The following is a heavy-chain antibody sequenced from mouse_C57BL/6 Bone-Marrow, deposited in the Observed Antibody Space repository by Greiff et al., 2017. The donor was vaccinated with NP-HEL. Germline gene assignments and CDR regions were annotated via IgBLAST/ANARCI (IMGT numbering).Heavy chain of an antibody. J-gene: IGHJ1*03. D-gene: IGHD2-2*01. CDR3: TRDNGYDGYWYFDV. CDR1: GFTFSSYA. V-gene: IGHV5-9-1*02. Sequence: EVKLVESGEGLVKPGGSLKLSCAASGFTFSSYAMSWVRQTPEKRLEWVAYISSGGDYIYYADTVKGRFTISRDNARNTLYLQMSSLKSEDTAMYYCTRDNGYDGYWYFDVWGTGTTVTVSS. CDR2: ISSGGDYI.